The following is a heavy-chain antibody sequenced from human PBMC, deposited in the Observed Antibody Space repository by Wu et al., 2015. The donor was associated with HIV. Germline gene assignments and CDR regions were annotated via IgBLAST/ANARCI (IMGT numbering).Heavy chain of an antibody. CDR3: ARGPRLGYSRLNWIDP. CDR2: ISHSGSA. D-gene: IGHD5-18*01. J-gene: IGHJ5*02. V-gene: IGHV4-34*02. Sequence: QVQLQQWGAGLLKPSETLSLTCAVYGGSFSDYYWNWIRQPPGKGLEWIGEISHSGSANYNSSLMSRVTLSVDASKSQFSLNLNSVTAADTAVYYCARGPRLGYSRLNWIDPWGQGTLVTVSS. CDR1: GGSFSDYY.